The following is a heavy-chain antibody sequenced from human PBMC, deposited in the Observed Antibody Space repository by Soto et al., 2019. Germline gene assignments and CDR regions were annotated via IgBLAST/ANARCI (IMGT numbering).Heavy chain of an antibody. J-gene: IGHJ4*02. Sequence: EVQLVESGGGLVQPGGSLRLSCAASGFTVSSNYMSWVRQGPGKGLEWVSVIYSGGSAYYADSVKGRFTISRDNSKNTLYLQMNSLRAEDTAVYYCARHGYSYGGGYFHYWGQGTLVTVSS. D-gene: IGHD5-18*01. CDR2: IYSGGSA. CDR3: ARHGYSYGGGYFHY. CDR1: GFTVSSNY. V-gene: IGHV3-66*04.